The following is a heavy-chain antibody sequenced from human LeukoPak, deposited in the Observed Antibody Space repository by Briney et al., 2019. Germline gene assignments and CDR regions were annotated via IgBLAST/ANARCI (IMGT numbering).Heavy chain of an antibody. D-gene: IGHD3-22*01. CDR3: AKTALTYYYDSSGYYSDY. V-gene: IGHV3-23*01. CDR1: GFTFSSYA. CDR2: ISGSGGST. Sequence: GGSLRLSCAASGFTFSSYAMSWVRQAPGRGLEWVSTISGSGGSTYYADSVKGRFTISRDNSKNTLYLQMISLRAEDTAVYSCAKTALTYYYDSSGYYSDYWGQGTLVTVSS. J-gene: IGHJ4*02.